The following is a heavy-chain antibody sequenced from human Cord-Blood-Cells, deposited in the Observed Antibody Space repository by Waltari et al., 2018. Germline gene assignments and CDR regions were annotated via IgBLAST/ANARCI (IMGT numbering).Heavy chain of an antibody. CDR3: ARVDGDYTFDY. CDR1: GFTVSSNY. D-gene: IGHD4-17*01. Sequence: EVQLVESGGGWIKPGGSLRFPCAASGFTVSSNYMSWVPQAPGKGLGWVSVIYSGGSTYYADSVKGRFTISRDNSKNTLYLQINILRAEDTAVYYCARVDGDYTFDYWGQGTLVTVSS. CDR2: IYSGGST. J-gene: IGHJ4*02. V-gene: IGHV3-53*01.